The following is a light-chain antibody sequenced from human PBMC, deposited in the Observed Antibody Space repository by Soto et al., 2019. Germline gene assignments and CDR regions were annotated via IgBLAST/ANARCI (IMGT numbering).Light chain of an antibody. J-gene: IGKJ1*01. CDR1: QNIYIN. V-gene: IGKV3-15*01. CDR3: QQYSNWPPWT. CDR2: RAS. Sequence: IVMTQSPATLSVSPGERATLSCRASQNIYINVAWYQQRPGQAPRLLIYRASTRAPGIPARFSASGSGTEFTLTISGLQSEDFAVYYCQQYSNWPPWTFGPGTKVDIK.